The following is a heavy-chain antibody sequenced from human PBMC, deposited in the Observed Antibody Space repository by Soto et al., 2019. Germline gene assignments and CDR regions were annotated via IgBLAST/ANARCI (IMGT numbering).Heavy chain of an antibody. Sequence: EVHLVESGGTLVHPGGSLRLSCAVSGFNFTGYEMNWVRQSPGKGLEWVSYISASGNAVYYADSVRGRFTVSRDNATDTLFLTRKSLRVDDTAMYYCVRDNMGIYWGQGTLVTASS. V-gene: IGHV3-48*03. D-gene: IGHD7-27*01. CDR3: VRDNMGIY. CDR2: ISASGNAV. CDR1: GFNFTGYE. J-gene: IGHJ1*01.